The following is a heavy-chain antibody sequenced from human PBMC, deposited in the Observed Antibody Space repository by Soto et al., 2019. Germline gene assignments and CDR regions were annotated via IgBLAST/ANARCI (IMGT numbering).Heavy chain of an antibody. J-gene: IGHJ6*03. CDR2: ISYDGSNK. CDR3: ERERSTVTGTYYCIGL. Sequence: ALHRLRQYHIKGLEWVAVISYDGSNKYYADSVKGRFTISRDNSKNTLYLQMNSLRAEDTAVYYCERERSTVTGTYYCIGLGGKGPKVT. V-gene: IGHV3-30-3*01. D-gene: IGHD1-26*01. CDR1: A.